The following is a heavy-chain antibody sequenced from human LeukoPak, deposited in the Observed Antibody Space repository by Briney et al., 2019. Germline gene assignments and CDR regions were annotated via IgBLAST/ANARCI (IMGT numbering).Heavy chain of an antibody. CDR2: IGSSGINI. Sequence: PGGSLRLSCEASGFTFSDYYMSWIRQAPGKGLEWVSYIGSSGINIYYADSVKGRFTISRDNARNSLYLQMNSLRAEDTAVYYCATDSYNYASLFDFWGQGTLVTVSS. V-gene: IGHV3-11*01. D-gene: IGHD1-1*01. J-gene: IGHJ5*01. CDR3: ATDSYNYASLFDF. CDR1: GFTFSDYY.